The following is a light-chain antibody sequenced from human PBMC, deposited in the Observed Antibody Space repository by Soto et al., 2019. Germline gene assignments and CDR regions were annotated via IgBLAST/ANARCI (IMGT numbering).Light chain of an antibody. J-gene: IGKJ1*01. CDR2: DAS. CDR1: QSISSW. Sequence: HLARSRSTLSASVGDRVTITCRASQSISSWLAWYQQKPGKAPKLLIYDASSLESGVPSRFSGSGSGTEFTLTISSLQPDHFATYYCQQYNSYSRTLGQGTKVDIK. V-gene: IGKV1-5*01. CDR3: QQYNSYSRT.